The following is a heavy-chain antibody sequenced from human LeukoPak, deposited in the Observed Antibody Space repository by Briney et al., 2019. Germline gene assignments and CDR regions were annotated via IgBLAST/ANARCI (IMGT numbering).Heavy chain of an antibody. J-gene: IGHJ4*02. CDR1: GGSFSGYY. CDR2: INHSGST. V-gene: IGHV4-34*01. CDR3: ARGRFYYYDSSGYYSYDY. Sequence: PSETLSLTCAVYGGSFSGYYWSWIRQTPGKGLEWIGEINHSGSTNYNPSLKSRVTISVDTSKNQFSLKLSSVTAADTAVYYCARGRFYYYDSSGYYSYDYWGQGTLVTVSS. D-gene: IGHD3-22*01.